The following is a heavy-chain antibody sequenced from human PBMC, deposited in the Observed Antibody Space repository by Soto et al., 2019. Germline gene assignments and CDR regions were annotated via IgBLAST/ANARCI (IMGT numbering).Heavy chain of an antibody. D-gene: IGHD3-22*01. CDR2: ISGSGGST. CDR1: GFTFSSYA. CDR3: AKVYSITMIVVDTYYFDY. Sequence: EVQLLESGGGLVQPGGSLRLSCAASGFTFSSYAMSWVRQAPGKGLEWVSAISGSGGSTYYADSVKGRFTISRDNSKNTLYLQMNSLRAEDTAVYYCAKVYSITMIVVDTYYFDYWGQGTLVTVSS. V-gene: IGHV3-23*01. J-gene: IGHJ4*02.